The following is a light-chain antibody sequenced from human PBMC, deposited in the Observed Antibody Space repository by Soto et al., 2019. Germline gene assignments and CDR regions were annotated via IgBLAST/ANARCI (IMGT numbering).Light chain of an antibody. Sequence: QSALTQPPSASGSPGQSVAISCTGTSSDVGGYNYVSWYQQHPGKAPKLMIYEVNKRPSGVPDRFSGSKSGNTASLTVSGLQAEDEADYYCSSYTSSSTPDVFGTGTKVTVL. CDR2: EVN. CDR3: SSYTSSSTPDV. V-gene: IGLV2-8*01. J-gene: IGLJ1*01. CDR1: SSDVGGYNY.